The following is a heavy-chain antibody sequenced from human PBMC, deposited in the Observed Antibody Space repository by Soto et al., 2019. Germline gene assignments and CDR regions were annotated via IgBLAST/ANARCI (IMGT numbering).Heavy chain of an antibody. Sequence: GGSLRLSCAASGFTFSSYAMSWVRQAPGKGLEWVSAISGSGGSTYYADSVKGRFTISRDNSKNTLYLQMNSLRAEDTAVYYCAKLDFDWFLPPTKKPFDYWGQGTLVTVSS. J-gene: IGHJ4*02. V-gene: IGHV3-23*01. CDR3: AKLDFDWFLPPTKKPFDY. CDR1: GFTFSSYA. CDR2: ISGSGGST. D-gene: IGHD3-9*01.